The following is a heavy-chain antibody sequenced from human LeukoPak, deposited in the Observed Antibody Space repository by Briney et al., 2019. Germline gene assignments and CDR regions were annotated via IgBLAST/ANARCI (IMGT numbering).Heavy chain of an antibody. Sequence: PGGSLRLSCAASGFTFSSYGMHWVRQAPGKGLEWVSVIYSGGSTYYADSVKGRFTISRDNSKNTLYLQMNSLRAEDTAVYYCASSKGAIGKGAIFGVVHRRSDAFDIWGQGTMVTVSS. V-gene: IGHV3-NL1*01. D-gene: IGHD3-3*01. CDR1: GFTFSSYG. J-gene: IGHJ3*02. CDR3: ASSKGAIGKGAIFGVVHRRSDAFDI. CDR2: IYSGGST.